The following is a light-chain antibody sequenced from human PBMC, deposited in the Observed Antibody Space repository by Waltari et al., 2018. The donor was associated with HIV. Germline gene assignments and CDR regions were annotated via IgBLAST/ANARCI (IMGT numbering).Light chain of an antibody. CDR1: QSVLYSSNNNNY. Sequence: DIMMTQSPESLAVSLGERATINCKYSQSVLYSSNNNNYLAWYQQKPGQPPKLLIYWASTRESGVPDRFSGSGSGTDFTLTISSLQTEDVAVYYCQQYYSNSYTFGQGTKLEIK. J-gene: IGKJ2*01. CDR3: QQYYSNSYT. CDR2: WAS. V-gene: IGKV4-1*01.